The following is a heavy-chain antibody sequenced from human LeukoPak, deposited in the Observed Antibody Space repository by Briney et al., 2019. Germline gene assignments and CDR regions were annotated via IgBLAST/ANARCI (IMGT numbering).Heavy chain of an antibody. J-gene: IGHJ6*02. V-gene: IGHV4-4*07. CDR1: AGSISTYY. Sequence: SETLSLTCTVAAGSISTYYWSWIRQPAGKGLEWIGRIYTGGSTNYNPSLESRVIISVDTSKNQFSLKLSSVTAADTAVYYCARLWELNYYGMDVWGQGTTVTVSS. D-gene: IGHD1-26*01. CDR2: IYTGGST. CDR3: ARLWELNYYGMDV.